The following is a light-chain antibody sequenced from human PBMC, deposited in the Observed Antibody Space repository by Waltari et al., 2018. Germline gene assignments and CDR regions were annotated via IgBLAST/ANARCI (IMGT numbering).Light chain of an antibody. CDR2: DAS. CDR1: QSVSSY. V-gene: IGKV3-11*01. J-gene: IGKJ4*01. CDR3: QQRSNWPPLLT. Sequence: EIVLTQSPATLSLSPGERAPLSCRASQSVSSYLAWYQQKPGQAPRLLIYDASNRATGIPARFSGSGSGTDFTLTISSLEPEDFAVYYCQQRSNWPPLLTFGGGTKVEIK.